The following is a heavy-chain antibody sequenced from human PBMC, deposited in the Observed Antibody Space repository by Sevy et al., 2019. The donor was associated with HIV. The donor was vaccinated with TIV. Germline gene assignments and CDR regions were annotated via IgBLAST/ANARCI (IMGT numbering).Heavy chain of an antibody. CDR1: GFTFDDYA. D-gene: IGHD5-12*01. CDR3: TRGLATADTPEYYFDY. J-gene: IGHJ4*02. Sequence: GGSLRLSCTTSGFTFDDYAMSWFRQAPGKGLEWVAFITRNSYEAYGGTTDYAASVKGRFISLRNDSKSVAYLQMNSLKTEDTAVYYCTRGLATADTPEYYFDYWGQGTLVTVSS. CDR2: ITRNSYEAYGGTT. V-gene: IGHV3-49*03.